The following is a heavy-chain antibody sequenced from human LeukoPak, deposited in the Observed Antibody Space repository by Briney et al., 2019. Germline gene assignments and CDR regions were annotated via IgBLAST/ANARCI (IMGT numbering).Heavy chain of an antibody. D-gene: IGHD6-13*01. CDR1: GGSISSSNW. J-gene: IGHJ4*02. V-gene: IGHV4-4*02. CDR3: ARRPRKVSSWSKPFDY. Sequence: SGTLSLTCAVSGGSISSSNWWSWVRQPPGKGLEWIGEINHSGSTNYNPSLKSRVTISVDTSKNQFSLKLSSVTAADTAVYYCARRPRKVSSWSKPFDYWGQGTLVTVSS. CDR2: INHSGST.